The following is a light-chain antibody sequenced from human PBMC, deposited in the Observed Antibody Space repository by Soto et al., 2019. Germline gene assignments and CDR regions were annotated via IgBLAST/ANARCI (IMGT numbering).Light chain of an antibody. CDR3: CSYAGNSLV. Sequence: QSALTQPASVSGSPGQSITISCTGTSSDVGSYNLVAWYQQHSGKAPKFIIYEVSKRPSGVSNRFSGSKSGTTASLTISGLQAEDEADYYCCSYAGNSLVFGGGTQLTVL. V-gene: IGLV2-23*02. CDR2: EVS. CDR1: SSDVGSYNL. J-gene: IGLJ2*01.